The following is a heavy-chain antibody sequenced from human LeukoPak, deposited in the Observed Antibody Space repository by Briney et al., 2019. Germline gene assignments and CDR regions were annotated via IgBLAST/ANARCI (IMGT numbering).Heavy chain of an antibody. CDR3: ARVREWVDISGAIPYYFDY. D-gene: IGHD2-2*03. CDR1: GYTFTGHF. J-gene: IGHJ4*02. V-gene: IGHV1-2*02. CDR2: IKPKSGAT. Sequence: ASVKVSCKASGYTFTGHFMNWVRQAPEQGLEWMGWIKPKSGATAYAQKFQGRVTMTRDTAINTAYLALSSLTSDDTAVYYCARVREWVDISGAIPYYFDYGGQGTLITVSS.